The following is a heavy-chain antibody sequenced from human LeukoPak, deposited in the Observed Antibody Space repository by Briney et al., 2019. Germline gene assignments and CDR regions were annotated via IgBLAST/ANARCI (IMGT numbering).Heavy chain of an antibody. CDR3: ARVVRELWYPSADY. Sequence: PSETLSLTCTVSGGSISSSSYYWGWIRQPPGKGLEWIGSIYYSGSTYYNPSLKSRVTISVDTSKNQFSLKLSSVTAADTAVYYCARVVRELWYPSADYWGQGTLVTVSS. V-gene: IGHV4-39*07. CDR2: IYYSGST. J-gene: IGHJ4*02. D-gene: IGHD3-16*01. CDR1: GGSISSSSYY.